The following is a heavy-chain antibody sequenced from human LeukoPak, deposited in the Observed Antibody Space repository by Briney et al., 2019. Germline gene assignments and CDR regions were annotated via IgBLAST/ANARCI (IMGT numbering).Heavy chain of an antibody. D-gene: IGHD5-18*01. CDR3: ARDLPDSYGPEGNWYFDL. CDR2: ISYDGSNK. Sequence: GGSLRLSCAASGFTFSSYTTHWVRQAPGQGLEWVAVISYDGSNKYYADSVKGRFTISRDNAKNTLYLQMNSLRAEDTAVYYCARDLPDSYGPEGNWYFDLWGRGTLVTVSS. CDR1: GFTFSSYT. J-gene: IGHJ2*01. V-gene: IGHV3-30-3*01.